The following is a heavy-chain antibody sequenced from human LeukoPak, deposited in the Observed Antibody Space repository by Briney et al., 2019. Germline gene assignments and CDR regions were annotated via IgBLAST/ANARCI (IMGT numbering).Heavy chain of an antibody. CDR3: ATDLIYGDYVGY. CDR2: FDPEDGET. Sequence: GASVKVSCKVSGYTLTELSMHWVRQAPGEGLEWMGGFDPEDGETIYAQKFQGRVTMTEDTSTDTAYMELSSLRSEDTAVYYCATDLIYGDYVGYWGQGTLVTVSS. D-gene: IGHD4-17*01. J-gene: IGHJ4*02. V-gene: IGHV1-24*01. CDR1: GYTLTELS.